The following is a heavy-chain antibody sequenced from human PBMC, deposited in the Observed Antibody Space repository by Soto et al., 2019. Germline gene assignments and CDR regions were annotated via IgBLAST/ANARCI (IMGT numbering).Heavy chain of an antibody. CDR1: DDSSSSYK. D-gene: IGHD3-10*01. J-gene: IGHJ6*02. V-gene: IGHV4-59*08. Sequence: QVQLQESGPGLVKPSETLSLTCTVSDDSSSSYKWSWIRQPPGRRLEWIGYIDSNGGTSYNPSLQSRVTISIDKATKQFSLKLRSVTAADTAVYYCVRQGFGRLHGLVDVWGQGTTVTVSS. CDR2: IDSNGGT. CDR3: VRQGFGRLHGLVDV.